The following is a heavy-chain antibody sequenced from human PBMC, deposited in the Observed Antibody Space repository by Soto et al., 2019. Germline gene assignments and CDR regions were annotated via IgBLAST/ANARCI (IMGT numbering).Heavy chain of an antibody. CDR1: GFTFSSYA. CDR2: ISYDGSNK. V-gene: IGHV3-30-3*01. Sequence: GGSLRLSCAASGFTFSSYAMHWVRQAPGKGLEWVAIISYDGSNKYYADSVKGRFTISRDNSKNTLYLQMNSLRAEDTAVYYCARAHSYDFWSGPSYYYYYGMDVWGQGTTVTVSS. CDR3: ARAHSYDFWSGPSYYYYYGMDV. J-gene: IGHJ6*02. D-gene: IGHD3-3*01.